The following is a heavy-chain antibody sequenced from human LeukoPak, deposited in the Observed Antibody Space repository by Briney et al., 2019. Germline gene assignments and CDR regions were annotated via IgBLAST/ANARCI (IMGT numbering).Heavy chain of an antibody. V-gene: IGHV4-4*07. Sequence: SETLSLTCTVSGGSISNYYWSWIRQPAGKGLEWIGRIYSSGTTIYNPSLKSRVTMSVDTSKNQFSLKLSSVTAADTAVYFCAGGSSGYDPWGQGTLVTVSS. CDR3: AGGSSGYDP. J-gene: IGHJ5*02. CDR1: GGSISNYY. D-gene: IGHD5-12*01. CDR2: IYSSGTT.